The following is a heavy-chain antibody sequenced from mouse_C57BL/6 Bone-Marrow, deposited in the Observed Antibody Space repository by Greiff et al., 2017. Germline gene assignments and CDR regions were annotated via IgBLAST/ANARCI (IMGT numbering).Heavy chain of an antibody. J-gene: IGHJ1*03. CDR3: ARRGGSSFDWYFDV. CDR2: ISGGGGNT. CDR1: GFTFSSYT. D-gene: IGHD1-1*01. V-gene: IGHV5-9*01. Sequence: EVKLEESGGGLVKPGGSLKLSCAASGFTFSSYTMSWVRQTPEKRLEWVATISGGGGNTYYPDSVKGRFTISRDNAKNTLYLQMSSLRSEDTALYYCARRGGSSFDWYFDVWGTGTTVTVSS.